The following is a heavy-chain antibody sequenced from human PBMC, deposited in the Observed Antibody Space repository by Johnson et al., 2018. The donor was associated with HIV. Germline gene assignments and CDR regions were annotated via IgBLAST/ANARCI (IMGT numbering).Heavy chain of an antibody. CDR1: GFTFSSNY. CDR2: IYSGGST. V-gene: IGHV3-66*01. D-gene: IGHD3-3*01. J-gene: IGHJ3*02. Sequence: VQLVESGGGVVQPGRSLRLSCAASGFTFSSNYMSWVRQAPGKGLEWVSVIYSGGSTYYTDSVKGRFTISRDNAKNSLYLQMNSLRAEDTAVYYCARDASLRFLEWFDAFDIWGQGTMVTVSS. CDR3: ARDASLRFLEWFDAFDI.